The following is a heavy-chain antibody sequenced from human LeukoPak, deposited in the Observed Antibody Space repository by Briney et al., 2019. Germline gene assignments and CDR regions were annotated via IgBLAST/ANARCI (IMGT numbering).Heavy chain of an antibody. V-gene: IGHV3-21*01. D-gene: IGHD6-19*01. J-gene: IGHJ3*02. CDR1: GFTFRSYG. CDR2: ITSSSTYI. Sequence: GGSLRLSCEASGFTFRSYGMSWVRQAPGKGLEWVSSITSSSTYIYYGDSVKGRFTISRDNAKNSLYLQMNSLTAEDTAVYYCARDPGIAVAGTIDAFDIWGQGTLVTVSS. CDR3: ARDPGIAVAGTIDAFDI.